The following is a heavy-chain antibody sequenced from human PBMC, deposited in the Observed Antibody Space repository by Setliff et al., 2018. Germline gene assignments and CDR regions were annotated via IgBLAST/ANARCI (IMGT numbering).Heavy chain of an antibody. CDR1: GFTFSNYG. J-gene: IGHJ4*01. V-gene: IGHV3-30*18. CDR3: AKASLAYSFGYYFDS. D-gene: IGHD5-18*01. CDR2: IRYDGSYE. Sequence: LRLSCAASGFTFSNYGMHWVRQAPGKGLEWVAVIRYDGSYEYYADSVQGRFTISRDNSKNTLFLHMNNLRPEDTALYYCAKASLAYSFGYYFDSWGQGALVTVSS.